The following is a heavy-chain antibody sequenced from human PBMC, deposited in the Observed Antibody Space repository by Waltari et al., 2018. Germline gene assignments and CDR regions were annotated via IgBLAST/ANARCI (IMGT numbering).Heavy chain of an antibody. CDR2: SNPNRGGT. J-gene: IGHJ1*01. CDR3: ARGGGIAVAVTYFQH. D-gene: IGHD6-19*01. V-gene: IGHV1-2*02. CDR1: GYTFTGYY. Sequence: QVQLVQSGAEVKKPGASVKVSCKASGYTFTGYYMHWVRQAPGQGLEWMGWSNPNRGGTNYAQKFQGRVTMTRDTSISTAYMELSRLRSDDTAVYYCARGGGIAVAVTYFQHWGQGTLVTVSS.